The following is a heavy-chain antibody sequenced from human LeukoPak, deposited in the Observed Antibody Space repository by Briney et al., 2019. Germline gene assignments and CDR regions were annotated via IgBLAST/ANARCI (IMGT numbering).Heavy chain of an antibody. Sequence: PGRSLRLSCAASGFTFSSYAMHWVRQAPGKGLEWVAVISYDGSNKYYADSVKGRFTISRDNSKNTLYLQMNSLRAEDTAVYYCARAYDYGDIPDYWGQGTLVTVSS. CDR2: ISYDGSNK. J-gene: IGHJ4*02. CDR3: ARAYDYGDIPDY. CDR1: GFTFSSYA. V-gene: IGHV3-30-3*01. D-gene: IGHD4-17*01.